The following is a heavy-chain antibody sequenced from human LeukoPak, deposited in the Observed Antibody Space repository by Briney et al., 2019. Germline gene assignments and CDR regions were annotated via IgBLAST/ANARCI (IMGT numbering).Heavy chain of an antibody. CDR3: ARLAVPADKGAFDI. V-gene: IGHV4-39*07. Sequence: SETLSLTCTVSGGSISSSSYYWGWIRQPPGKGLEWIGSIYYSGSTYYNPSLKSRVTISVDMSKNQFSLKLSSVTAADTAVYYCARLAVPADKGAFDIWAHGTLVTVSS. CDR1: GGSISSSSYY. D-gene: IGHD2-2*01. J-gene: IGHJ3*02. CDR2: IYYSGST.